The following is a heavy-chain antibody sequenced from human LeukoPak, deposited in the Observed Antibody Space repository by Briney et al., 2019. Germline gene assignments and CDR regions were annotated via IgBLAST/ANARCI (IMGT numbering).Heavy chain of an antibody. CDR1: GFTFSSYA. J-gene: IGHJ6*03. D-gene: IGHD3-22*01. V-gene: IGHV3-23*01. Sequence: GGSLRLSCAASGFTFSSYAMSWVRQAPGKGLEWVSAISGSGGSTYYADSVKGRFTISRDNSKNTLYLQMNSLRAEDTAVYYCAKTAYYYDSSVYYYSDYYYYMDVWGKGTTVTISS. CDR3: AKTAYYYDSSVYYYSDYYYYMDV. CDR2: ISGSGGST.